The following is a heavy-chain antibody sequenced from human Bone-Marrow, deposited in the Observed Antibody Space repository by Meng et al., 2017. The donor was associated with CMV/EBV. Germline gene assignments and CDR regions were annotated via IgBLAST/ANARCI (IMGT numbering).Heavy chain of an antibody. J-gene: IGHJ5*02. CDR2: IYPCDSDT. CDR1: GYSFTSYW. CDR3: ARDLHGRAIAALHDWGDP. V-gene: IGHV5-51*01. D-gene: IGHD6-6*01. Sequence: KVSCKGSGYSFTSYWIGWVRQMPGKGLEWMGIIYPCDSDTRNSPCFQGQVTISADRSISTAYLQWSSLKAADNAMYYCARDLHGRAIAALHDWGDPWGQGTLVTVSS.